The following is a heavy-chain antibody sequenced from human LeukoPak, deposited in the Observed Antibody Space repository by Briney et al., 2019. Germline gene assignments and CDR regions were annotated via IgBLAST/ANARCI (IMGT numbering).Heavy chain of an antibody. CDR3: AKDNSDIGFGLYFDY. J-gene: IGHJ4*02. CDR2: ISGSGGST. CDR1: GFTFSSYA. D-gene: IGHD3-9*01. V-gene: IGHV3-23*01. Sequence: GGSLRLSCAASGFTFSSYAMSWVRQAPGKGLEWVSAISGSGGSTYYADSVKGRFTISRDDSKNTLYLQMNSLRAEDTAVYYCAKDNSDIGFGLYFDYWGQGTLVTVSS.